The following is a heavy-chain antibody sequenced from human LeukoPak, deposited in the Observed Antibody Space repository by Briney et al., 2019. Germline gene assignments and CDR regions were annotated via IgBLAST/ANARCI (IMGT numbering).Heavy chain of an antibody. Sequence: GGSLRLSCAASGFTFSGHWMSWVRQAPGKGLEWVANIKQDGSEKNYVDSVKGRFTISRDNAKNSLYLQMNSLRAEDTAVYYCASYPRYSSGWYKDYWGQGTLVTVSS. J-gene: IGHJ4*02. CDR2: IKQDGSEK. CDR1: GFTFSGHW. D-gene: IGHD6-19*01. CDR3: ASYPRYSSGWYKDY. V-gene: IGHV3-7*02.